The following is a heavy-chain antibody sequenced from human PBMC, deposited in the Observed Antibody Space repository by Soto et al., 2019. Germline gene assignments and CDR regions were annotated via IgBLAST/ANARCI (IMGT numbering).Heavy chain of an antibody. V-gene: IGHV3-15*01. Sequence: PGGSLRLSCAASGFTFSNAWMSWVRQAPGKGLEWVGRIKSKTDGGTTDYAAPVKGRFTISRDDSKNTLYLQMNSLKTEDTAVYYCTTLTYQLPNKWQYYYVMDVWGQGTTVTVSS. CDR2: IKSKTDGGTT. J-gene: IGHJ6*02. D-gene: IGHD2-2*01. CDR3: TTLTYQLPNKWQYYYVMDV. CDR1: GFTFSNAW.